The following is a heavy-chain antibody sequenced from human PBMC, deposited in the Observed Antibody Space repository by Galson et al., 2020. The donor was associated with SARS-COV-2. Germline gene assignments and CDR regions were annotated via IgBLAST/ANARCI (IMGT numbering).Heavy chain of an antibody. D-gene: IGHD1-26*01. V-gene: IGHV3-23*01. Sequence: GGSLRLSCAASGFTFNNFGMDWVRQAPGKGLEWVSALSKSGDNTYYADSVKGRFTISRDNSKNILFLQMNGLRDEDTALYYCAKEVGHMKPFDSWGQGTLVTVSS. CDR1: GFTFNNFG. CDR2: LSKSGDNT. J-gene: IGHJ4*02. CDR3: AKEVGHMKPFDS.